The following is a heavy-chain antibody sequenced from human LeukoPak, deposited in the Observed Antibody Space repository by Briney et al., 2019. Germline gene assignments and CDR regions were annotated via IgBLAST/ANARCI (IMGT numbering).Heavy chain of an antibody. CDR2: ISSSGSTI. V-gene: IGHV3-48*03. CDR3: ARFFWSGYLFDY. J-gene: IGHJ4*02. D-gene: IGHD3-3*01. Sequence: GGSQRLSCAASGFTFSSYEMNWVRQAPGKGLEWVSYISSSGSTIYYADSVKGRFTISRDNAKNSLYLQMNSLRAEDTAVYYCARFFWSGYLFDYWGQGTLVTVSS. CDR1: GFTFSSYE.